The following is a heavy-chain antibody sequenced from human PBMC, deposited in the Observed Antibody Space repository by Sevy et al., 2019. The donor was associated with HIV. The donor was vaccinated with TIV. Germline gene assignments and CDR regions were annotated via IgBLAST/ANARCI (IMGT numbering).Heavy chain of an antibody. J-gene: IGHJ3*02. Sequence: GGSLRLSCAASGFTFSIIYMNWVRQSPGKGLEWVGRMKRKSDGGTTDYAAPVKDGFTMSRDDYKNTLYLQMNSLKADDTAVYYCTTVGFPNWGSEVFDIWGQGTMVTVSS. CDR1: GFTFSIIY. CDR2: MKRKSDGGTT. V-gene: IGHV3-15*01. CDR3: TTVGFPNWGSEVFDI. D-gene: IGHD3-16*01.